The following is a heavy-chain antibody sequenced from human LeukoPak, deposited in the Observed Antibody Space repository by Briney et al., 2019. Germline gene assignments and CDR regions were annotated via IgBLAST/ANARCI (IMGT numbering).Heavy chain of an antibody. Sequence: GRSLRLSCAASGFTFSSYGVHWVRQAPGKGLEWVAVISYDGGNKHYAGSVKGRFTISRDNSKNTLYLQMSSLRAGDTAVYYCAKDLLIATTTMGNYYYYYGMDVWGQGTTVTVS. D-gene: IGHD3-10*01. J-gene: IGHJ6*02. CDR1: GFTFSSYG. V-gene: IGHV3-30*18. CDR2: ISYDGGNK. CDR3: AKDLLIATTTMGNYYYYYGMDV.